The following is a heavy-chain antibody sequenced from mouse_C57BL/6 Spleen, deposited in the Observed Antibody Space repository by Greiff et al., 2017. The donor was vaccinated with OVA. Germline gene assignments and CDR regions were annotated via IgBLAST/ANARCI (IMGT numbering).Heavy chain of an antibody. CDR2: IWGVGST. CDR3: ASNSNHRRFAY. V-gene: IGHV2-6*01. Sequence: VMLVESGPGLVAPSQSLSITCTVSGFSLTSYGVDWVRQSPGKGLEWLGVIWGVGSTNYNSALKSRLSISKDNSKSQVFLKMNSLQTDDTAMYYCASNSNHRRFAYWGQGTLVTVSA. J-gene: IGHJ3*01. CDR1: GFSLTSYG. D-gene: IGHD3-1*01.